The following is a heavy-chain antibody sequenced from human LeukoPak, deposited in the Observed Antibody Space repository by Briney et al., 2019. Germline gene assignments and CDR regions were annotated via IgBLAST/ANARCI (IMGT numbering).Heavy chain of an antibody. V-gene: IGHV4-59*08. D-gene: IGHD6-25*01. Sequence: SETLSLTCTVSGGSINSYYWTWIRQPPGKGLEWIACIYYNGITNYKSSLESRLTISVDTSKNQFSLRLRYVTAADTAVYYCARQNPPGSKKGWFDPWGQGTLVTVSS. CDR3: ARQNPPGSKKGWFDP. CDR2: IYYNGIT. J-gene: IGHJ5*02. CDR1: GGSINSYY.